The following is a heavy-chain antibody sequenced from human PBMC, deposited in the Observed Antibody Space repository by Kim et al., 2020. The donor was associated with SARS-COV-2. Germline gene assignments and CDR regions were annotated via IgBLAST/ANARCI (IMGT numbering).Heavy chain of an antibody. Sequence: GGSLRLSCAASGFTFSSYGMHWVRQAPGKGLEWVAVIWYDGSNKYYADSVKGRFTISRDNSKNTLYLQMNSLRAEDTAVYYCARDEPTNIAAASPFGMDVWGQGTTVTVSS. CDR3: ARDEPTNIAAASPFGMDV. V-gene: IGHV3-33*01. CDR2: IWYDGSNK. J-gene: IGHJ6*02. D-gene: IGHD6-13*01. CDR1: GFTFSSYG.